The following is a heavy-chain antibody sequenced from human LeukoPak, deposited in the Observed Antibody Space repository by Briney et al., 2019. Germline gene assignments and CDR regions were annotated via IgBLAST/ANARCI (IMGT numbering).Heavy chain of an antibody. D-gene: IGHD3-10*01. J-gene: IGHJ5*02. CDR1: GASISSGDHY. V-gene: IGHV4-30-4*08. CDR3: ARDRRGYYGSGSNWFDP. Sequence: SETLSLTCTVSGASISSGDHYWSWIRQPPGKGLEWIGYIYYSGATYYNPSLKSRVGIPVDTSKNQFSLKLRSVTAADTAIYYCARDRRGYYGSGSNWFDPWGQGTLVTVST. CDR2: IYYSGAT.